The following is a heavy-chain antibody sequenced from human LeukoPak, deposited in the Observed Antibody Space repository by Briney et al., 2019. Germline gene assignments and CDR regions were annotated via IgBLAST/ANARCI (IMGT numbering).Heavy chain of an antibody. J-gene: IGHJ4*02. Sequence: PGGSLRLSCAASGFTFSSYAMSWVRQAPGKGLEWVSAISGSGGSTYYADSVKGRFTISRDNSKNTLYLQMNSLRAEDTAVYYYAKDDSSGWVPFDYWGQGTLVTVSS. CDR3: AKDDSSGWVPFDY. CDR1: GFTFSSYA. CDR2: ISGSGGST. D-gene: IGHD6-19*01. V-gene: IGHV3-23*01.